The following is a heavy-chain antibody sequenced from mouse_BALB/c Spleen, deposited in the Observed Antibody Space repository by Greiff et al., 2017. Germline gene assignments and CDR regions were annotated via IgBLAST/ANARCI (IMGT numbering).Heavy chain of an antibody. CDR1: GFTFTDYY. J-gene: IGHJ4*01. CDR2: IRNKANGYTT. V-gene: IGHV7-3*02. Sequence: EVKLVESGGGLVQPGGSLRLSCATSGFTFTDYYMSWVRQPPGKALEWLGFIRNKANGYTTEYSASVKGRFTISRDNSQSILYLQMNTLRAEDSATYYCARGHYGSYYAMDYWGQGTSVTVSS. CDR3: ARGHYGSYYAMDY. D-gene: IGHD1-2*01.